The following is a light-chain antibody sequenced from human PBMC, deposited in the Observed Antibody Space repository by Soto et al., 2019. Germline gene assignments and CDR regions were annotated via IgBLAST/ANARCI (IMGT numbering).Light chain of an antibody. CDR1: SSDVGAYNY. CDR3: SSFAGSRVLV. V-gene: IGLV2-14*03. J-gene: IGLJ2*01. Sequence: QSDLTQPASVSGSPGQSITISCNGTSSDVGAYNYVSWYQQHPGKAPKLIIYEVSDRPSGVSNRFSGSKSGNTASLTISGLQAEDEADYYCSSFAGSRVLVLGGGTKLTVL. CDR2: EVS.